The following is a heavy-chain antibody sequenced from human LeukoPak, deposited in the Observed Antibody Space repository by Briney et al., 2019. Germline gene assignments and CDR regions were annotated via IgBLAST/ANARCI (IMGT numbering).Heavy chain of an antibody. D-gene: IGHD2/OR15-2a*01. J-gene: IGHJ4*02. CDR3: ARLLGSTTSVDY. V-gene: IGHV3-74*01. CDR1: GFTFSSHW. Sequence: GGSLRLSCAASGFTFSSHWMHWVRQAPGKGLVWVSRINNDGSSTSYADFVKGRFTISRDNAKNTLYLRINSLRAEDTAVYYCARLLGSTTSVDYWGEGTPVTVSS. CDR2: INNDGSST.